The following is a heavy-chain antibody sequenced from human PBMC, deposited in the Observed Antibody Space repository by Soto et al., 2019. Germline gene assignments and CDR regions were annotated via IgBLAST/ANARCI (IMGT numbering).Heavy chain of an antibody. Sequence: EVQLLESGGGLVQPGGSLRLSCAASGFTFSSYAMSWVRQAPGKGLEWVSAISGSGGSTYYADSVKGRFTISRDNSKNTLYLQMNSLRAEDTAVYYCAKGLIVLMVYAIGVGFDYWDQGTLVTVSS. CDR3: AKGLIVLMVYAIGVGFDY. V-gene: IGHV3-23*01. CDR2: ISGSGGST. J-gene: IGHJ4*02. CDR1: GFTFSSYA. D-gene: IGHD2-8*01.